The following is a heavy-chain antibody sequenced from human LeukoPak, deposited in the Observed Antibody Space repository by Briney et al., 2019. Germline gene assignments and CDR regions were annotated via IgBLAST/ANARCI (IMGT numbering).Heavy chain of an antibody. CDR3: ARVIKEEYQLLLSYYYYMDV. D-gene: IGHD2-2*01. CDR2: IKQDGSEK. V-gene: IGHV3-7*01. J-gene: IGHJ6*03. CDR1: GFTFSSYW. Sequence: GGSLRLSCAASGFTFSSYWMSWVRQAPGKGLEWVANIKQDGSEKYYVDSVKGRFTISRDNAKNSLYLQMNSLRAEDTAVYYCARVIKEEYQLLLSYYYYMDVWGKGTTVTVSS.